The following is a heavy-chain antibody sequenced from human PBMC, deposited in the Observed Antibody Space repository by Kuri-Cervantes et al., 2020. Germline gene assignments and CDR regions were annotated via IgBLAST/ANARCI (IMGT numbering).Heavy chain of an antibody. CDR1: SYFIRSGNY. CDR2: MYHSGST. V-gene: IGHV4-38-2*01. Sequence: SETLSLTCAVSSYFIRSGNYWGWIRQTPGKGLEWIGSMYHSGSTYYNPSLKSRVIISVDTSKNQFSLRVSSVTAADTAVYYCAGGLTDINQRSYYDSWAQGTLVTVSS. J-gene: IGHJ4*02. CDR3: AGGLTDINQRSYYDS. D-gene: IGHD3-16*01.